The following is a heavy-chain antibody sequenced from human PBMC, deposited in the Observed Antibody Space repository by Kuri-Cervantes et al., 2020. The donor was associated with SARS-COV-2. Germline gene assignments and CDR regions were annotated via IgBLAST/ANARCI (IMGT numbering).Heavy chain of an antibody. CDR3: ARHIPYYDFWSGYYDAFDI. J-gene: IGHJ3*02. CDR1: GDSIRNHF. CDR2: IYDSGSS. V-gene: IGHV4-59*08. Sequence: ESLKISCTVSGDSIRNHFWSWIRQSPGKGLEWIGYIYDSGSSHYNPSLRGRVTISRLTSSNQISLKLNSVTAADTAVYYCARHIPYYDFWSGYYDAFDIWGQGTMVTVSS. D-gene: IGHD3-3*01.